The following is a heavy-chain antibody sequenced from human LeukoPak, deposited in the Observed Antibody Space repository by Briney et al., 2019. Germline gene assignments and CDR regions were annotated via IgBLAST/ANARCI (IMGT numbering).Heavy chain of an antibody. CDR3: AKLASMVTPLDY. CDR1: GFTFSSYS. V-gene: IGHV3-9*01. J-gene: IGHJ4*02. CDR2: ISWNSGSI. Sequence: GGSLRLSCAASGFTFSSYSMNWVRQAPGKGLEWVSGISWNSGSIGYADSVKGRFTISRDNAKNSLYLQMNSLRAEDTALYYCAKLASMVTPLDYWGQGTLVTVSS. D-gene: IGHD4-23*01.